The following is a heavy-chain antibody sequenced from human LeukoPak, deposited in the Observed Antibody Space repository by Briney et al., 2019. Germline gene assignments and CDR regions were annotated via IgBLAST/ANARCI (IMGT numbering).Heavy chain of an antibody. J-gene: IGHJ4*02. D-gene: IGHD5-18*01. Sequence: PGGSLRLSCAASGFTFSSYAMHWVRQAPGKGLEWVAVISYDGSNKYYADSVKGRFTISRDNSKNTLYLQMNSLRAEDTAVYYCARSRATAMVFDYWGQGTLVTVSS. CDR1: GFTFSSYA. CDR2: ISYDGSNK. CDR3: ARSRATAMVFDY. V-gene: IGHV3-30*04.